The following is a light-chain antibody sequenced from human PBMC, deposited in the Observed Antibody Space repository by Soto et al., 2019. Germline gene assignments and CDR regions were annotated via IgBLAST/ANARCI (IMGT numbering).Light chain of an antibody. CDR2: AVS. V-gene: IGLV2-23*02. Sequence: QSALTQPASVSGSPGQSITISCTGSSSDVGNFNLVSWYQQHPGKAPKLMIYAVSERPPGVSNRFSGSKSGNTASLTISGLQAEDEADYYCCSYAGSSTWVFGGGTQLTVL. CDR1: SSDVGNFNL. J-gene: IGLJ3*02. CDR3: CSYAGSSTWV.